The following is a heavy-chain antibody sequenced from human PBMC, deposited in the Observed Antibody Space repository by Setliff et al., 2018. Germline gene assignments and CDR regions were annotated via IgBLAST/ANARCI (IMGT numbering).Heavy chain of an antibody. D-gene: IGHD6-19*01. Sequence: PSETLSLTCIVSGDSISGYFWSWIRQAPGKGLEWIGYIQKRGSTTTKHNPSLGSRISMSIDTSKNQFSLQLSSVSDGDTAVYYCARDQFSSGWYGPPESYFDCWGQGIQVTVSS. J-gene: IGHJ4*02. CDR3: ARDQFSSGWYGPPESYFDC. CDR2: IQKRGSTTT. CDR1: GDSISGYF. V-gene: IGHV4-59*01.